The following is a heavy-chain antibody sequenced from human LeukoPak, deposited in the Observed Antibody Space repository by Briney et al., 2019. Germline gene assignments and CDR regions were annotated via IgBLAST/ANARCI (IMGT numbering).Heavy chain of an antibody. J-gene: IGHJ4*02. V-gene: IGHV1-18*01. CDR1: GYTFTTYG. D-gene: IGHD5-12*01. Sequence: ASVKVSCKASGYTFTTYGISWVRQAPGQGLEWMGWISAYNGDTNYAQEFQGRVTMTTDTSTSTAYMELRSLRSDDTAVYYCAGGWDSGYVSFWGQGTLVTVSS. CDR2: ISAYNGDT. CDR3: AGGWDSGYVSF.